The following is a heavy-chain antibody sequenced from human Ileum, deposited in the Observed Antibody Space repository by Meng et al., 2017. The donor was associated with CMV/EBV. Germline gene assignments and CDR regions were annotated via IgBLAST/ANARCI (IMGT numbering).Heavy chain of an antibody. Sequence: SETLSLTCTVSGGSVSSGSYYWSWIRQPPGKGLEWIGYIYYSGSTNYNPSLKSRVTISVDTSKNQFSLKLSSVTAADTAVYYCANTIFGGESYYYYYGMDVWGQGTTVTVSS. CDR3: ANTIFGGESYYYYYGMDV. J-gene: IGHJ6*02. V-gene: IGHV4-61*01. CDR2: IYYSGST. CDR1: GGSVSSGSYY. D-gene: IGHD3-3*01.